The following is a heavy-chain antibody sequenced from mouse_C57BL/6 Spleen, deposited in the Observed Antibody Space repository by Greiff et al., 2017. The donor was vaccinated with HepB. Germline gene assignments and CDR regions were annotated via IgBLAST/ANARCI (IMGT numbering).Heavy chain of an antibody. CDR2: ISDGGSYT. Sequence: EVKLVESGGGLVKPGGSLKLSCAASGFTFSSYAMSWVRQTPEKRLEWVATISDGGSYTYYPDNVKGRFTISRDNAKNNLYLQMSHLKSEDTAMYYCARDSTVVERDFDDWGQGTTLTVSS. J-gene: IGHJ2*01. CDR3: ARDSTVVERDFDD. D-gene: IGHD1-1*01. CDR1: GFTFSSYA. V-gene: IGHV5-4*01.